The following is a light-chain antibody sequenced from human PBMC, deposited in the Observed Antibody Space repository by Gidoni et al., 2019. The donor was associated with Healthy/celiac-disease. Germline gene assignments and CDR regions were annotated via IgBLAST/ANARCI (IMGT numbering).Light chain of an antibody. CDR2: GAS. CDR1: QSVSSH. Sequence: EILMPQSPATLSVSPGERATLSCRASQSVSSHLAWYQQKPGQAPRLLMYGASTRATGTPARFSGSGSGTEFTLTISSLQSEDFAAYYCQHYHNGPPYTFGQGTKLYLK. J-gene: IGKJ2*01. V-gene: IGKV3-15*01. CDR3: QHYHNGPPYT.